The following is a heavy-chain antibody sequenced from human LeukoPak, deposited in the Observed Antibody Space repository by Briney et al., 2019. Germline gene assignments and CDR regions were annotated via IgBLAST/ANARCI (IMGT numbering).Heavy chain of an antibody. D-gene: IGHD3-9*01. Sequence: PGGSLRLSCAASGFTFSSYSMNWVPQAPGKGLERVAFIRYDGSNKYYADSVKGRFTISRDNSKNTLYLQMNSLRAEDTAVYYCAKDSPPGHYDILTYFDYWGQGTLVTVSS. V-gene: IGHV3-30*02. CDR2: IRYDGSNK. CDR3: AKDSPPGHYDILTYFDY. CDR1: GFTFSSYS. J-gene: IGHJ4*02.